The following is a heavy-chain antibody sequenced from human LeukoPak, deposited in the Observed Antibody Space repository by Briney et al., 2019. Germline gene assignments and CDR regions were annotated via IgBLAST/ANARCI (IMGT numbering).Heavy chain of an antibody. CDR3: ARRPANSYYGSGSYSRPFDY. V-gene: IGHV4-39*07. CDR1: GGSISSSTYY. D-gene: IGHD3-10*01. CDR2: IYYSGST. J-gene: IGHJ4*02. Sequence: PSETLSLTCSVSGGSISSSTYYWGWIRQPPGKGLEWIGTIYYSGSTYYNPSLKSRVTISVDTSKNQFSLKLSSVTAADTAVYYCARRPANSYYGSGSYSRPFDYWGQGTLVTVSS.